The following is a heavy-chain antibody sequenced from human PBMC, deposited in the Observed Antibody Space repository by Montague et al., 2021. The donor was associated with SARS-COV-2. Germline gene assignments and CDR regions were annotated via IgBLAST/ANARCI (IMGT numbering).Heavy chain of an antibody. CDR3: ARRAQWQLSWFFAL. Sequence: SETLSLTCTVSGGSISSGTYYWGWVRQPPGTGLAWIGTINYSGKPYYNPSLKRRVTISVDTSKNQFSLKVTSVTAADTAVYYCARRAQWQLSWFFALGGRGTL. CDR1: GGSISSGTYY. J-gene: IGHJ2*01. V-gene: IGHV4-39*01. D-gene: IGHD6-19*01. CDR2: INYSGKP.